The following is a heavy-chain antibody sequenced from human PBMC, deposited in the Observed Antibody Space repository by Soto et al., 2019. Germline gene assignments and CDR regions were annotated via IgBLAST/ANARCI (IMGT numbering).Heavy chain of an antibody. J-gene: IGHJ6*02. D-gene: IGHD4-17*01. CDR3: ASSGDYLQHYGMDV. Sequence: SETLSLTCTVSGGSISSGDYYWSWIRQPPGKGLEWIGYIYYSGSTYYNPSLKSRVTISVDTSKNQFSLKLSSVTAADTAVYYCASSGDYLQHYGMDVWGQGTTVTVSS. V-gene: IGHV4-30-4*01. CDR1: GGSISSGDYY. CDR2: IYYSGST.